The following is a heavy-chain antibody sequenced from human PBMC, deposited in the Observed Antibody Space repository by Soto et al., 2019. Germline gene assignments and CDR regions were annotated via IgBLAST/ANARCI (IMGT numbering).Heavy chain of an antibody. D-gene: IGHD6-19*01. CDR2: IIPIFGAP. Sequence: QVQLVQSGTEVKKPGSSVKVSCKASGGTFSTSAFSWVRQAPGQGLEWMGGIIPIFGAPNYAQKFQGRVTITADESTTTSYIEVSSLRSEDTAVYYCAILAVAGTTRPSDFWGQGTLVTVSS. CDR3: AILAVAGTTRPSDF. CDR1: GGTFSTSA. J-gene: IGHJ4*02. V-gene: IGHV1-69*12.